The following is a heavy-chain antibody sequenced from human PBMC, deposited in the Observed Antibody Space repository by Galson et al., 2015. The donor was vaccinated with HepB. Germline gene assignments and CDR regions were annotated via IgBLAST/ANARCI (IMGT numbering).Heavy chain of an antibody. V-gene: IGHV3-21*01. D-gene: IGHD4-17*01. CDR3: ARDSTGRGNYFDY. Sequence: SLRLSCAASGFIFSHYSMNWVRQAPGKGLEWVSSISSSSRYIYYADSLQGRFTISRDNAKNSLYLQMNSLRAEDTAVYYCARDSTGRGNYFDYWGQGALVTVSS. CDR2: ISSSSRYI. J-gene: IGHJ4*02. CDR1: GFIFSHYS.